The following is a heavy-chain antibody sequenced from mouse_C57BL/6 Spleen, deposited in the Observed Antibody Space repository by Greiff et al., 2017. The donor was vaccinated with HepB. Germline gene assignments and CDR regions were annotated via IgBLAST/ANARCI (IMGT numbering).Heavy chain of an antibody. CDR3: ARLFYGNYAMDY. CDR1: GYTFTSYW. Sequence: QVQLQQPGAELVKPGASVKLSCKASGYTFTSYWMHWVKQRPGQGLEWIGMIHPNSGSTNYNEKFKSKATLTVDKSSSTAYMQLSSLTSEDSAVYYCARLFYGNYAMDYWGQGTSVTVSS. V-gene: IGHV1-64*01. CDR2: IHPNSGST. D-gene: IGHD2-1*01. J-gene: IGHJ4*01.